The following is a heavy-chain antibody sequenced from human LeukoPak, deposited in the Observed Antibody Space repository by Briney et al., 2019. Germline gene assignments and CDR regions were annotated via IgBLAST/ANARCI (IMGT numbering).Heavy chain of an antibody. CDR2: IDPSDSYT. J-gene: IGHJ4*02. CDR1: GYSFTSYW. D-gene: IGHD6-19*01. Sequence: GGSLKISCKGSGYSFTSYWISWVRQMPGKGLEWMGRIDPSDSYTNYSPSFQGHVTISADKSISTAYLQWSSLKASDTAMYYCASGGQYYFDYWGQGTLVTVSS. V-gene: IGHV5-10-1*01. CDR3: ASGGQYYFDY.